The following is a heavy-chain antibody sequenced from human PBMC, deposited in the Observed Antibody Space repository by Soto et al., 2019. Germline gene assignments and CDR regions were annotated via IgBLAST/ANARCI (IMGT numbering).Heavy chain of an antibody. CDR1: GISHRDLS. D-gene: IGHD1-1*01. CDR3: AARGTRWLQSPFDY. J-gene: IGHJ4*02. V-gene: IGHV1-24*01. Sequence: QVQLVQSGAEVKKPGASVKVSCKVLGISHRDLSMHWVRQPPGKGLERMGGFDPEDGETIYAQNFQGRVSMTEDSSAHTAYMELSSLKSEDTAVYYCAARGTRWLQSPFDYWGQGTLITVSS. CDR2: FDPEDGET.